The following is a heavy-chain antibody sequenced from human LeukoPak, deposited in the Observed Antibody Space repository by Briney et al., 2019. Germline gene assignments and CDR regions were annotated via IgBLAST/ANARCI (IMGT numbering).Heavy chain of an antibody. CDR2: IYHTGIT. CDR3: ARVFELGMNAVDI. V-gene: IGHV4-4*02. J-gene: IGHJ3*02. CDR1: GGSITNRNW. D-gene: IGHD7-27*01. Sequence: NPSGTMSLTCTISGGSITNRNWWSWVRQPPGKGLEWIGEIYHTGITKYSPSLKSRVTISVDKSKNQFSLNVTSVTAADTAIYYCARVFELGMNAVDIWGQGTMVTVSS.